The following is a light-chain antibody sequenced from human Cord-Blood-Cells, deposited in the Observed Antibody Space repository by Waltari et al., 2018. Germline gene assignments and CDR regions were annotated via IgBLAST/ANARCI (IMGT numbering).Light chain of an antibody. CDR1: VLAKKY. V-gene: IGLV3-27*01. CDR2: KDS. CDR3: YSGADNNGV. Sequence: SYELTQPSSVSVSPGQTARLTCSGDVLAKKYARWFQQKPGQAPVLVIYKDSERPSGIPERFSGSSSGTTGTLASSGAPVEDEADYYCYSGADNNGVVGGGAKLTVL. J-gene: IGLJ2*01.